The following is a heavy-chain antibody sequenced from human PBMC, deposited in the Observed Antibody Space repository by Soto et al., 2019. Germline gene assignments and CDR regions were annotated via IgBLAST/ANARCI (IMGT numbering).Heavy chain of an antibody. Sequence: QVQLVESGGGVVQPGRSLRLSCAASGFTFSSYAMHCVRQAPGKGLEWVAVISYDGCNKYYADSVKGRFTISRDNSRNTLYLQLTGLRAEDTAVYYSAMGGSGWYNDGMVVSCQGNTVSVSS. V-gene: IGHV3-30-3*01. D-gene: IGHD6-13*01. CDR2: ISYDGCNK. CDR1: GFTFSSYA. CDR3: AMGGSGWYNDGMVV. J-gene: IGHJ6*02.